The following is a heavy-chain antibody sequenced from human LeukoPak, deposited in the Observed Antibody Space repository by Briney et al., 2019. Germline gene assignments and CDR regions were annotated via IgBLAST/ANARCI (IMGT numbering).Heavy chain of an antibody. J-gene: IGHJ3*02. CDR1: GFTFSSYA. CDR2: ISGSGGST. V-gene: IGHV3-23*01. Sequence: PGGSLRLSCAASGFTFSSYAMSWVRQAPGKGLEWVSAISGSGGSTYYADSVKGRFTISRDNSKNTLYLQMNSLRAEDTAVYYCAKGYEYYYDSSGAFDIWGQGTMVTVSS. D-gene: IGHD3-22*01. CDR3: AKGYEYYYDSSGAFDI.